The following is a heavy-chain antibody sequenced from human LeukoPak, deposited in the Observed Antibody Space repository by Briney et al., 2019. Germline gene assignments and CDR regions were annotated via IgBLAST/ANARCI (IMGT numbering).Heavy chain of an antibody. D-gene: IGHD6-19*01. J-gene: IGHJ4*02. Sequence: GGSLRLSCAASGFTFSSYEMNWVRQAPGKGLEWVSYISSSGSTTYYADSVKGRFTISRDNSNNTLYLQVNSLRAEDTAVYYCGKDAHSSGWRGGVDSWGQGTLVTVSS. CDR1: GFTFSSYE. V-gene: IGHV3-48*03. CDR2: ISSSGSTT. CDR3: GKDAHSSGWRGGVDS.